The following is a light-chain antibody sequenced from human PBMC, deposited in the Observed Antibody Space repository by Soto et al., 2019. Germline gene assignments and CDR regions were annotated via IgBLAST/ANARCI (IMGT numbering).Light chain of an antibody. CDR3: QRYNDK. Sequence: IQMTQSPSTLSASVGDRVTITCRAGRDPNYWLAWYQQKAGRAPKLLIYGASTLASGVPSRFSGSGSGTEFTLTLSSLQPDDSATYFCQRYNDKFGQGTKVDIK. V-gene: IGKV1-5*01. J-gene: IGKJ1*01. CDR2: GAS. CDR1: RDPNYW.